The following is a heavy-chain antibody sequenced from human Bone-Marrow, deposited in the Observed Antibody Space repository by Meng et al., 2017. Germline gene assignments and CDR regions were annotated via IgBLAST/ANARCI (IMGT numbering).Heavy chain of an antibody. D-gene: IGHD2-15*01. CDR2: IYHSGST. CDR3: ARDRSWGVAATRGYYYGMDV. J-gene: IGHJ6*02. V-gene: IGHV4-38-2*02. CDR1: GYSISSGYY. Sequence: SETLSLTCTVSGYSISSGYYWGWIRQPPGKGLEWIGSIYHSGSTYYNPSLKSRVTISVDTSKNQFSLKLSSVTAADTAVYYCARDRSWGVAATRGYYYGMDVWGQGTTVTGS.